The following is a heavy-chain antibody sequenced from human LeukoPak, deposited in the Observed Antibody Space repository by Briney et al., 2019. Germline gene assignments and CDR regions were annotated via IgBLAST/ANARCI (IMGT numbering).Heavy chain of an antibody. CDR3: AKNRHRLPSDY. Sequence: GGSLRLSCAASGFTFSSYAMSWVRQAPGNGLEWVSAISVSGGSTDYADSVKGRFTISRDNSKNPLYLQMDSLRADDTAVYYCAKNRHRLPSDYWGQGTLVTVSS. D-gene: IGHD2-2*01. CDR2: ISVSGGST. CDR1: GFTFSSYA. J-gene: IGHJ4*02. V-gene: IGHV3-23*01.